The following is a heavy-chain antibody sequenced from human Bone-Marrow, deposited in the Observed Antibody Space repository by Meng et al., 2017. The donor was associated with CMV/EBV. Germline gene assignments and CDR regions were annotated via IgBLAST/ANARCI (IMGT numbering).Heavy chain of an antibody. CDR1: GDSASSNSAA. J-gene: IGHJ4*02. CDR3: ARDVRATLAGAVFDY. V-gene: IGHV6-1*01. Sequence: QVQLQQSGPGLVKPSXXXXPXXAISGDSASSNSAAWNWIRQSPSRGLEWLGRTYYRSKWYNDYAVSVKSRITINPDTSKNQFSLQLNSVTPEDTAVYYCARDVRATLAGAVFDYWGQGTLVTVSS. CDR2: TYYRSKWYN. D-gene: IGHD2-15*01.